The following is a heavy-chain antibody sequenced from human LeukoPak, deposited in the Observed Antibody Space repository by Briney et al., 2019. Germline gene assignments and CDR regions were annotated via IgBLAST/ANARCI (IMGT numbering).Heavy chain of an antibody. CDR3: ARDRGPNCSGGSCWDY. CDR2: IYYSGST. V-gene: IGHV4-59*01. Sequence: PSETLSLTSTVSGGSISSYYWSWIRQPPGKGLEWIGYIYYSGSTNYNPSLKSRVTISVDTSKNQFSLKLSSVTAADTAVYYCARDRGPNCSGGSCWDYWGQGTLVTVSS. CDR1: GGSISSYY. J-gene: IGHJ4*02. D-gene: IGHD2-15*01.